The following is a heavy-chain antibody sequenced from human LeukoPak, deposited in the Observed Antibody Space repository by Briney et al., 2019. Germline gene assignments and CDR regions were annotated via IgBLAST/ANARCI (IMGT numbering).Heavy chain of an antibody. V-gene: IGHV1-69*01. CDR2: IIPIFGTA. Sequence: SVKVSCKASGGTFSSYAISWVRQAPGQGLEWMGGIIPIFGTANYAQKFQGRVTITADESTSTAYMELSSLRSEDTAVCYCARDGHCSSTSCYTFDYWGQGTLVTVSS. CDR1: GGTFSSYA. CDR3: ARDGHCSSTSCYTFDY. D-gene: IGHD2-2*02. J-gene: IGHJ4*02.